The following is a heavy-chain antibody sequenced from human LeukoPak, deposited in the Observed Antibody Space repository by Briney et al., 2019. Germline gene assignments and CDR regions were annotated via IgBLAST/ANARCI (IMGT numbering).Heavy chain of an antibody. CDR1: GGSISSSNW. J-gene: IGHJ4*02. V-gene: IGHV4-4*02. Sequence: SGTLSLTCAVSGGSISSSNWWSWVRQPPGKGLEWIGEIYHSGTTNYNPSLKSRVTISVDESKNQFSLNLSSVTAADTAVYYCARDPHSGYDLADYWGQGTLVTVSS. D-gene: IGHD5-12*01. CDR2: IYHSGTT. CDR3: ARDPHSGYDLADY.